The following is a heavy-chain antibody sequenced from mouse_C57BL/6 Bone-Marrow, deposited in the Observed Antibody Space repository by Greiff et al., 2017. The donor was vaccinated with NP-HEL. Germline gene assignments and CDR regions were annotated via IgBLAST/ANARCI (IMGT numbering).Heavy chain of an antibody. Sequence: VQLQQSGPELVKPGASVKISCKASGYTFTDYYMNWVKQSHGKSLEWIGDINPNNGGTSYNQKFKGKATLTVDKSSSTAYMELRSLTSEDSAVYYSARRRGHSSGYAMDYWGQGTSVTVSS. J-gene: IGHJ4*01. CDR2: INPNNGGT. CDR1: GYTFTDYY. V-gene: IGHV1-26*01. CDR3: ARRRGHSSGYAMDY. D-gene: IGHD3-2*02.